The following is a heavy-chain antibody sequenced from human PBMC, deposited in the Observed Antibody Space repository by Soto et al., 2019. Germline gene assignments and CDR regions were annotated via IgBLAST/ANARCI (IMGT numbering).Heavy chain of an antibody. CDR1: GGSISSSRYY. CDR2: IYYSGST. V-gene: IGHV4-39*01. Sequence: SETLSLTCTVSGGSISSSRYYWGWIRQPPGKGLEWIGSIYYSGSTYYNPSPKSRVTISVDTSKNQFSLKLSSVTAADTAVYYCAGPDCISTSCYYHYYGMDVWGQGTTVTVS. CDR3: AGPDCISTSCYYHYYGMDV. J-gene: IGHJ6*02. D-gene: IGHD2-2*01.